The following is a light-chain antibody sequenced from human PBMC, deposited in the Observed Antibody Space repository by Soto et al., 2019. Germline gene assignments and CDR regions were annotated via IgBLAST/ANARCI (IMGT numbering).Light chain of an antibody. CDR2: DVS. Sequence: QSALTQPASVSGSPGQSITISCTGTSSDVGGYDYVSWYQQHPGKVPKLMIYDVSSRPSGVSHRFSGSKSGNTASLTISGLQAEDEADYYCSSYASSSTLVFGGGTKVTVL. CDR3: SSYASSSTLV. CDR1: SSDVGGYDY. V-gene: IGLV2-14*01. J-gene: IGLJ2*01.